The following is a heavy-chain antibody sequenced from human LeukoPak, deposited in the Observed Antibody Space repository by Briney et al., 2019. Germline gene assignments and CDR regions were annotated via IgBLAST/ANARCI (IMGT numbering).Heavy chain of an antibody. CDR1: GGSFSSYA. J-gene: IGHJ6*03. CDR3: ASGGSGSYSLYYYYYYMDV. D-gene: IGHD3-10*01. Sequence: ASVKVSCKAAGGSFSSYAISWVRQAPGQGLEWMGGIIPSFGSANYAQKFQGRVTITADESTSTAYMELSSLRSEDTAVYYCASGGSGSYSLYYYYYYMDVWGKGTTVTISS. CDR2: IIPSFGSA. V-gene: IGHV1-69*13.